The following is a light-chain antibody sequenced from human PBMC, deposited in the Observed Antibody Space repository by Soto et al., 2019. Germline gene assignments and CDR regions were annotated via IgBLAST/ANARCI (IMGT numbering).Light chain of an antibody. V-gene: IGLV2-11*01. CDR3: AAWDDSLRGL. CDR1: SSDVGGYNY. CDR2: DVS. J-gene: IGLJ2*01. Sequence: QSALTQPRSVSGSPGQSVTISCTGTSSDVGGYNYVSWYQQHPGKAPKLMIYDVSKRPSGVPDRFSGSKSGTSASLAITGLRSEDETDYYCAAWDDSLRGLFGGGTQLTV.